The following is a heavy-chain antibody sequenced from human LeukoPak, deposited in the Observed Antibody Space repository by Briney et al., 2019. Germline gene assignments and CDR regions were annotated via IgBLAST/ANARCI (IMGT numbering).Heavy chain of an antibody. CDR2: IYWNDDK. V-gene: IGHV2-5*01. Sequence: SGPTLVNPTQTLTLNCTFSGFSLSTSGVGVGWIRQPPRKALEWLAHIYWNDDKRYSPSLKSRLTITKDTSKNPVVLTMTNMDPVDTATYYCAHSPDYGDYVWYFDIWGRGTLVTVSS. D-gene: IGHD4-17*01. CDR3: AHSPDYGDYVWYFDI. J-gene: IGHJ2*01. CDR1: GFSLSTSGVG.